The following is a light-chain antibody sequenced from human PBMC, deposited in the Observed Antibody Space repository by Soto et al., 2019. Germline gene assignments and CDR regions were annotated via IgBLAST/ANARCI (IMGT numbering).Light chain of an antibody. CDR1: SSDVGGYNY. V-gene: IGLV2-14*01. Sequence: QSVLTQPASVSGSPGQSITISCTGTSSDVGGYNYVSWYQQHPGKAPKLMIYEVSNRPSGVSNRFSGSKSGNTASLTISGLQAGDEADYYCSSYTSGSLRVFGTGTKVTVL. CDR2: EVS. CDR3: SSYTSGSLRV. J-gene: IGLJ1*01.